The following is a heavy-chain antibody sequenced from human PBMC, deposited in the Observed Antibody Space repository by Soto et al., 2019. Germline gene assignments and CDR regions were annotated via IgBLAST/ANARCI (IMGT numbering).Heavy chain of an antibody. CDR2: INAGNGDT. D-gene: IGHD2-15*01. V-gene: IGHV1-3*01. Sequence: QVQLVQSGAEVKKPGASVKVSCKASGYSFTSYTIHWVRQAPGQRLESMGWINAGNGDTQYSQKFQGRVTITRDTSASSVYMELSSLRYEDTAVFFCARDSVVDATTYYFDNWGQGTLVTVSS. CDR3: ARDSVVDATTYYFDN. J-gene: IGHJ4*02. CDR1: GYSFTSYT.